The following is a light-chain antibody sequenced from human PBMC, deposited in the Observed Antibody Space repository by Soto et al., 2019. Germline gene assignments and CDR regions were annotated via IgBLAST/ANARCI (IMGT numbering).Light chain of an antibody. CDR2: DAF. CDR3: QHRYNWPPLT. V-gene: IGKV3-11*01. J-gene: IGKJ4*01. CDR1: QSVSNY. Sequence: DIFLTQSPATLSLSPGERSTLSCRASQSVSNYLAWYQQKPGQAPRLLIYDAFNRATGIPPRFSGSGSGTDFTPTISSLEPEDFAVYYCQHRYNWPPLTFGGGTKVDIK.